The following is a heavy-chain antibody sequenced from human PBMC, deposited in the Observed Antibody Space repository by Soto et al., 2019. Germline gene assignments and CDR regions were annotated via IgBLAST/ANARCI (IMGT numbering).Heavy chain of an antibody. CDR3: AREYSSSSWFDP. D-gene: IGHD6-6*01. CDR2: IYYSGST. J-gene: IGHJ5*02. Sequence: SETLSLTCTVSGGSISSGDYYWSWIRQPPGKGLEWIGYIYYSGSTYYNPSLKSRVTISVDTSKNQFSLKLSSVTAADTAVYYCAREYSSSSWFDPWGQGTPVTVSS. CDR1: GGSISSGDYY. V-gene: IGHV4-30-4*01.